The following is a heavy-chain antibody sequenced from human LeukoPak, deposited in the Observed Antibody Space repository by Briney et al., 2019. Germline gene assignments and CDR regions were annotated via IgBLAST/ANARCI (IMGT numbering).Heavy chain of an antibody. CDR3: AAYYGDYVYYYFGMDV. V-gene: IGHV1-24*01. J-gene: IGHJ6*02. D-gene: IGHD4-17*01. CDR2: FDPEDGEK. Sequence: GASVTVSCKVSGYTLPELSIHWLRQAPGKGLGWMGGFDPEDGEKLYAQKFQGRVTMTEDTSTDTAYMELSSLRSEDTAVYYCAAYYGDYVYYYFGMDVWGQGTTVTVSS. CDR1: GYTLPELS.